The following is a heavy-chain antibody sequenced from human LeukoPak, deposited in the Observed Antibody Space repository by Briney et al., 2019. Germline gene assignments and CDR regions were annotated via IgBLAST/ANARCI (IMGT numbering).Heavy chain of an antibody. V-gene: IGHV3-21*01. CDR3: ARGRESTPDY. CDR2: ISSSSSYI. CDR1: GFTFSSYS. Sequence: GGSLRLSCAASGFTFSSYSMNWVRQAPGKGLEWVSSISSSSSYIYYADSVKGRFTTSRDNAKNSLYLQMNSLRAEDTAVYYCARGRESTPDYWGQGTLVTVSS. J-gene: IGHJ4*02.